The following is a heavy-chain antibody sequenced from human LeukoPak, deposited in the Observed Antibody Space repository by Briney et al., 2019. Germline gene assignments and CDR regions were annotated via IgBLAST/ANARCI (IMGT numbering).Heavy chain of an antibody. V-gene: IGHV4-39*01. CDR3: AAQVYCSGGSCYSRYFDY. CDR2: IYYSGST. J-gene: IGHJ4*02. CDR1: DGSVSSSSYS. D-gene: IGHD2-15*01. Sequence: KPSETLSLTCTVSDGSVSSSSYSWGWIRQPPGKGLEWIGSIYYSGSTYYHPSLKSRFTISADTSKNQFSLKLTSVTAADTAVFYCAAQVYCSGGSCYSRYFDYWGQGTLVTVSS.